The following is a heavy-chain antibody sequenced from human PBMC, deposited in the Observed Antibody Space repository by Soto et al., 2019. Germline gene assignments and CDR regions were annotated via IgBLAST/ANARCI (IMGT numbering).Heavy chain of an antibody. V-gene: IGHV1-46*03. CDR3: ATPTVTDPYYFDY. CDR1: GYTFTSYY. J-gene: IGHJ4*02. D-gene: IGHD4-17*01. Sequence: ASVKVSCKASGYTFTSYYMHWVRQAPGQGLEWKGIINPSGGSTSYAQKFQGRVTMTRDTSTSTVYMELSSLRSEDTAVYYCATPTVTDPYYFDYWGQGTLVTVSS. CDR2: INPSGGST.